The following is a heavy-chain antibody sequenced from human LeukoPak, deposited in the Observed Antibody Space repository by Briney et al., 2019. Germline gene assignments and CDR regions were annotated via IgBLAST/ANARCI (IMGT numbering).Heavy chain of an antibody. J-gene: IGHJ3*02. CDR3: ARTSFSGSGSPIGAFDI. V-gene: IGHV4-30-2*01. CDR1: GGSISSGGYS. Sequence: SETLSLTCAVSGGSISSGGYSWSWIRQPPGKGLEWTGYIYHSGSTYYNPSLKSRVTISVDRSKNQFSLKLSSVTAADTAVYYCARTSFSGSGSPIGAFDIWGQGTMVTVSS. CDR2: IYHSGST. D-gene: IGHD3-10*01.